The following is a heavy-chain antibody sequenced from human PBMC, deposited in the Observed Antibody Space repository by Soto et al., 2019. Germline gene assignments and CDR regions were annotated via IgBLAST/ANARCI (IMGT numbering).Heavy chain of an antibody. CDR3: ARRGSGSYYDY. CDR1: GFTFSSYD. J-gene: IGHJ4*02. V-gene: IGHV3-23*01. Sequence: EVPLLESGGGLVQPGGSLRLSCAASGFTFSSYDMRWVRQAPGKGLEWVSAISGSGGSTYYADSVKGRFTISRDNSKNTLYLQMNSLRAEDTAVYYCARRGSGSYYDYWGQGTLVTVSS. CDR2: ISGSGGST. D-gene: IGHD1-26*01.